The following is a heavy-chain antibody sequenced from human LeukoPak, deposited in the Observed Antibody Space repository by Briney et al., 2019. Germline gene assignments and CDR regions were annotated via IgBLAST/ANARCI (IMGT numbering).Heavy chain of an antibody. J-gene: IGHJ4*02. CDR2: TYYRSKWYN. D-gene: IGHD6-19*01. V-gene: IGHV6-1*01. Sequence: SQTLSLTCAISGDSVSSNSAAWNWIRQSPSRGLEWLGRTYYRSKWYNDYAVSVKSRITINPDTSKNQFSLKLSSVTAADTAVYYCARGARFLGTVRYSSWSFYFDYWGQGTLVTVSS. CDR1: GDSVSSNSAA. CDR3: ARGARFLGTVRYSSWSFYFDY.